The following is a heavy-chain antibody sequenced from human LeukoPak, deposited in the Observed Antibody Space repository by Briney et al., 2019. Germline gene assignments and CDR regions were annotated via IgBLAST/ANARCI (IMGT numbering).Heavy chain of an antibody. Sequence: PSETLSLTCTVSGGSISRSSYYWGWIRQPPGKGLDGIGSLYYSGSTYYNPSLKSRVTISVDTAKNHFSRNLRSVTAAEKAVYYCARYTYPGYFDYWGQGTLVTVSS. J-gene: IGHJ4*02. CDR1: GGSISRSSYY. CDR2: LYYSGST. V-gene: IGHV4-39*07. CDR3: ARYTYPGYFDY.